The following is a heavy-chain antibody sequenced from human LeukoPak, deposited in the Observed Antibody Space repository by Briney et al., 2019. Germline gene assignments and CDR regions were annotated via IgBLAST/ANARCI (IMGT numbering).Heavy chain of an antibody. J-gene: IGHJ4*02. V-gene: IGHV4-59*01. CDR1: GGSISSYY. CDR2: IYYSGST. D-gene: IGHD1-1*01. CDR3: AREVGTGYFDY. Sequence: PSETLSLTCTVSGGSISSYYWSWIRQPPGKGLEWIGYIYYSGSTNYNPSLKSRVTISVDTSKNQFSLKLSSVTAADTAVYYCAREVGTGYFDYWGRGTLVTVSS.